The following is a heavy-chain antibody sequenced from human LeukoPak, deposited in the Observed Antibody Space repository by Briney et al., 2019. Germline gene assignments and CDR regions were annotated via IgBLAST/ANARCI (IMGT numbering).Heavy chain of an antibody. V-gene: IGHV4-34*01. J-gene: IGHJ3*02. CDR2: INHSGST. CDR3: ARELRYAFDI. CDR1: GGSFIGYY. Sequence: PSETLSLTCAVYGGSFIGYYWSWIRQPPGKGLEWIGDINHSGSTNYIPSLKSRVTISVDTSKNQFSLKLSSVTAADTAVYYCARELRYAFDIWGQGTMVTVSS. D-gene: IGHD4-23*01.